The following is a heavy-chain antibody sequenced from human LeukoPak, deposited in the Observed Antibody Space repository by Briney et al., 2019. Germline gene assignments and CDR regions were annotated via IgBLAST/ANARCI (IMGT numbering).Heavy chain of an antibody. V-gene: IGHV1-2*02. D-gene: IGHD2-2*01. Sequence: ASVKVSCKASGYTFTGYYIHWVRQAPGQGLEWMGWINPNSGGTNYAQKFQGRVTMTRDTSISTAYMELSRLRSDDTAVYYCARAVVLVPAAMPADYWGQGTLVTVS. J-gene: IGHJ4*02. CDR2: INPNSGGT. CDR3: ARAVVLVPAAMPADY. CDR1: GYTFTGYY.